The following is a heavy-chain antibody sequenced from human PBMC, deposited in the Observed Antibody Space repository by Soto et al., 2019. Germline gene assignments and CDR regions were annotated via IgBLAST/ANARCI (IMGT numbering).Heavy chain of an antibody. CDR3: ERKVGTTTIFGVVIPDYFDY. J-gene: IGHJ4*02. D-gene: IGHD3-3*01. V-gene: IGHV3-23*01. CDR1: GFTFSTYT. Sequence: GGSLRLSCAASGFTFSTYTMSWVRQAPGEGLEWVSGIIQSGETFYADSVKGRFTISRDNAKNTLYLQMNSLRAEDTAVYYCERKVGTTTIFGVVIPDYFDYWGQGTLVTVSS. CDR2: IIQSGET.